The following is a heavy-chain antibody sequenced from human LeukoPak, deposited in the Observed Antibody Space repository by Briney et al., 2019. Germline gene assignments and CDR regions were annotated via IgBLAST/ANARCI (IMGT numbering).Heavy chain of an antibody. V-gene: IGHV3-74*01. Sequence: PGGSLRLSCAASGFTFSRDWMDWVRQAPGKGLVYVSRISSDGSNTNYADFVKGRFTISGDNAKNTLYLQMNSLRADDTAVYYCARDRDGYSSWGQGTLVTVSS. J-gene: IGHJ5*02. CDR2: ISSDGSNT. CDR1: GFTFSRDW. CDR3: ARDRDGYSS. D-gene: IGHD5-24*01.